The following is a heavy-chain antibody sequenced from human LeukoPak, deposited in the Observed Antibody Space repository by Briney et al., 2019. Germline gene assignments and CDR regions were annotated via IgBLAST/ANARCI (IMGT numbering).Heavy chain of an antibody. CDR1: GFSISSDA. CDR3: AKRRSRNTGPFES. V-gene: IGHV3-23*01. D-gene: IGHD5-18*01. J-gene: IGHJ4*02. CDR2: SSGSKT. Sequence: GGSLRLSCAASGFSISSDAMTWVRQAPGKGLEWVSASSGSKTYYADSVRGRFTISRDDSRNTLYLQMYSLRAADTAVYYCAKRRSRNTGPFESWGQGVLVTVSP.